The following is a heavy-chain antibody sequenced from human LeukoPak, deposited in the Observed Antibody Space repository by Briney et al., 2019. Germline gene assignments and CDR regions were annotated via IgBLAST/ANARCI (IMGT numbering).Heavy chain of an antibody. CDR1: GGSISSYY. J-gene: IGHJ6*03. D-gene: IGHD3-10*01. V-gene: IGHV4-59*01. Sequence: SETLSLTCTVSGGSISSYYWSCIRQPPGKGLEWIGWIYYSGSTNYNPSLKSRVTISVDTSKNQFSLKLSSVTAADTAVHYCARGSGGFFHYMDVWGKGTTVTVSS. CDR2: IYYSGST. CDR3: ARGSGGFFHYMDV.